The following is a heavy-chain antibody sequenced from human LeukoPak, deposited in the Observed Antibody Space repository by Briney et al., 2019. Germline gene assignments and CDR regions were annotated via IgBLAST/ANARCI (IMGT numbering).Heavy chain of an antibody. V-gene: IGHV3-30*18. Sequence: PGRSLRLSCAASGFTFSSYGMHWVRQAPGKGLDWVAVISYDGSNKYYADSVKGRFTISRDNSKNTLYLQMNSLRAEDTAVYYCAKAPRQWLDYFDYWGQGTLVTVSS. D-gene: IGHD6-19*01. CDR2: ISYDGSNK. J-gene: IGHJ4*02. CDR3: AKAPRQWLDYFDY. CDR1: GFTFSSYG.